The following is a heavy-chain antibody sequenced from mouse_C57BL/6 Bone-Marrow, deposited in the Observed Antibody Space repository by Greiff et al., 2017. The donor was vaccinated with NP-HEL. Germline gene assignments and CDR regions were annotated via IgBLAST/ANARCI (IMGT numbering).Heavy chain of an antibody. V-gene: IGHV5-12*01. J-gene: IGHJ1*03. D-gene: IGHD1-1*01. CDR2: ISNGGGST. CDR3: ARQGLYYYGSSYWYFDV. Sequence: EVKLVESGGGLVQPGGSLKLSCAASGFTFSDYYMYWVRQTPEKRLGWVAYISNGGGSTYSPDTVKGRFTISRDNAKNTLYLQMRRLKSEDTAMYYCARQGLYYYGSSYWYFDVWGTGTTVTVSS. CDR1: GFTFSDYY.